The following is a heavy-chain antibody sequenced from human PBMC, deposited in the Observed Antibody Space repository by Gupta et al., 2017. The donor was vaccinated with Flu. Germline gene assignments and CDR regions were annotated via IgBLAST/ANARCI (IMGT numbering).Heavy chain of an antibody. CDR1: GVAFSDYE. CDR3: ERAHWDA. Sequence: VGSVGGLLQRGGSLRLPCAASGVAFSDYEFSWVRLTPGKGLEWLAFILRMSVTYYTGSRRGRGIISTANAKTSVYLQPTSLTVEDTARYYCERAHWDAWGHGTLVTVSS. J-gene: IGHJ4*01. D-gene: IGHD1-26*01. V-gene: IGHV3-48*03. CDR2: ILRMSVT.